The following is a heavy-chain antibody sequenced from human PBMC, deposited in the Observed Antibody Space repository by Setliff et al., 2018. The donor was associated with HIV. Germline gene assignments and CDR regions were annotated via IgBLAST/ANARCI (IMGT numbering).Heavy chain of an antibody. CDR3: ARGSCSGCYLSDY. J-gene: IGHJ4*02. Sequence: ASVKVSCKASGYTPTSYHLHWVRQAPGQGLEWMGIINPSGVSTTYAQKFQGRVTMTRDTSTSTAYMELSSLRSEDTAVYYCARGSCSGCYLSDYWGLGTLVTVSS. CDR1: GYTPTSYH. CDR2: INPSGVST. V-gene: IGHV1-46*01. D-gene: IGHD6-19*01.